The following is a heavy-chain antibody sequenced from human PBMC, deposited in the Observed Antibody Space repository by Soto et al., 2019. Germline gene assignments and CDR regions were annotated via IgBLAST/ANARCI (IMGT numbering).Heavy chain of an antibody. J-gene: IGHJ4*02. Sequence: ASVKVSCKASGYTFTGYYMHWVRQAPGQGLEWMGWINPNSGGTNYAQKFQGRVTMTRDTSISTAYVELSRLRSDDTAVYYCARDRSVRYSSSWYSVLYWGQGTLVTVSS. V-gene: IGHV1-2*02. CDR2: INPNSGGT. CDR3: ARDRSVRYSSSWYSVLY. CDR1: GYTFTGYY. D-gene: IGHD6-13*01.